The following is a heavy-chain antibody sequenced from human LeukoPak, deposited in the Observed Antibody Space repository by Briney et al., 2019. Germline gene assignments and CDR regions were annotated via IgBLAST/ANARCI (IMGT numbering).Heavy chain of an antibody. CDR1: GFTFSSYS. D-gene: IGHD2/OR15-2a*01. CDR3: ARGDLDYFYYFDY. CDR2: ISSSSSYI. Sequence: GGSLRLSCAASGFTFSSYSMNWVRQAPGKGLEWVSSISSSSSYIYYADSVKGRFTISRDNAKNSLYLQMNSLRAEDTAVYYCARGDLDYFYYFDYWGQGTLVTVSS. J-gene: IGHJ4*02. V-gene: IGHV3-21*01.